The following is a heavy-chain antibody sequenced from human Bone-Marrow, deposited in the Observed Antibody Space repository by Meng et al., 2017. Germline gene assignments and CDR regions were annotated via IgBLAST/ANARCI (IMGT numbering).Heavy chain of an antibody. D-gene: IGHD2/OR15-2a*01. CDR3: ARGQLILRN. J-gene: IGHJ4*02. V-gene: IGHV4-34*01. CDR1: GASLNGYY. Sequence: QVQLQQWGAGLLKPSETLSLTCDVSGASLNGYYWTWIRQPPGKGLEWIGEINHSGSPDYNTSLKSRVTISVDTSKNQFSLKLSSVTAADTAVYYCARGQLILRNWGQGILVVASS. CDR2: INHSGSP.